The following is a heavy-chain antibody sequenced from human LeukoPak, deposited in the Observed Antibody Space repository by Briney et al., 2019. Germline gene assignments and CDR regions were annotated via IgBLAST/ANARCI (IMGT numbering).Heavy chain of an antibody. D-gene: IGHD3-22*01. V-gene: IGHV4-4*02. CDR3: ARRPSSGYSGVHWYFDL. CDR2: IFHSGTT. J-gene: IGHJ2*01. CDR1: DEVITSNNW. Sequence: SGTLSLTCTVSDEVITSNNWWSWVRQSPGKGLEWIGEIFHSGTTRYKASLESRVTISVVTSKNQFSLQLRSVTAADTAVYYCARRPSSGYSGVHWYFDLWGRGTLSLSPQ.